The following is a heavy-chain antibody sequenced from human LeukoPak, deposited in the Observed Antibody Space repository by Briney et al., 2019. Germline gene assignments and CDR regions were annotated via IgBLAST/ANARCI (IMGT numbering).Heavy chain of an antibody. D-gene: IGHD3-22*01. CDR2: ISAYNGNT. CDR3: AREGPYWSDDSSGNWFDP. V-gene: IGHV1-18*01. CDR1: GYTFTSYG. Sequence: GASVKVSCKASGYTFTSYGISWVRQAPGQGLEWMGWISAYNGNTNYAQKLQGRVTMTTDTSTSTAYMELRSLRPDDTAVYYCAREGPYWSDDSSGNWFDPWGQGTLVTVSS. J-gene: IGHJ5*02.